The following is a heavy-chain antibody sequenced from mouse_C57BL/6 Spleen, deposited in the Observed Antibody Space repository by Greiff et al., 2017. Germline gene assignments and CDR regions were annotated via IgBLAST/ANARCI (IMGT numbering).Heavy chain of an antibody. J-gene: IGHJ3*01. D-gene: IGHD1-1*01. Sequence: QVQLQQPGAELVMPGASVKLSCKASGYTFTSYWMHWVKQRPGQGLEWIGEIDPSDSYTNYNQKFKGKSTLTVDKSSSTAYMQLSSLTSEDSAVYDCARSGTTVNGRFAYWGQGTLVTVSA. CDR2: IDPSDSYT. CDR1: GYTFTSYW. V-gene: IGHV1-69*01. CDR3: ARSGTTVNGRFAY.